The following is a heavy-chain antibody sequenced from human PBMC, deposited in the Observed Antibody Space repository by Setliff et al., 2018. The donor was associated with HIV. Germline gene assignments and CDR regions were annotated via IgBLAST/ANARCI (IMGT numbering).Heavy chain of an antibody. D-gene: IGHD4-17*01. CDR3: ARAPGPYGDYNGFDP. CDR2: IYYSGST. Sequence: SETLSLTCAVSGYSISSGYYWGWIRQPPGKGLEWIGNIYYSGSTYYNPSLKSRVTISVDTSKNQFSLKLTSVTAADTAVYYCARAPGPYGDYNGFDPWGQGAMVTVSS. CDR1: GYSISSGYY. J-gene: IGHJ5*02. V-gene: IGHV4-38-2*01.